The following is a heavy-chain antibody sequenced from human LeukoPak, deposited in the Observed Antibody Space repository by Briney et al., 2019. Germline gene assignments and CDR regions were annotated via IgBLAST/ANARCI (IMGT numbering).Heavy chain of an antibody. D-gene: IGHD1-14*01. J-gene: IGHJ4*02. CDR1: GFTFSSYW. CDR3: ANSPNVQFEEGVSEIDY. V-gene: IGHV3-53*01. Sequence: GGSLRLSCAASGFTFSSYWMHWVRQAPGKGLEWVSVIYSGGSTYYADSVKGRFTISRDNSKNTLYLQMNSLRAEDTAVYYCANSPNVQFEEGVSEIDYWGQGTLVTVSS. CDR2: IYSGGST.